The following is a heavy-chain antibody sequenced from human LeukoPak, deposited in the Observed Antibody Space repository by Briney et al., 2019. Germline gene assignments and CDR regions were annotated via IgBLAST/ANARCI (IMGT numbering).Heavy chain of an antibody. Sequence: GGSLRLSCAASRFSFSNYWMHWVRQAPGKGLVWVSRVKSDGSNPSYADSVKGRFTISRDNSKNTLYLQMNSLRAEDTAVYYCARIGCSSTSCPDYFDYWGQGTLVTVSS. J-gene: IGHJ4*02. D-gene: IGHD2-2*01. V-gene: IGHV3-74*01. CDR1: RFSFSNYW. CDR2: VKSDGSNP. CDR3: ARIGCSSTSCPDYFDY.